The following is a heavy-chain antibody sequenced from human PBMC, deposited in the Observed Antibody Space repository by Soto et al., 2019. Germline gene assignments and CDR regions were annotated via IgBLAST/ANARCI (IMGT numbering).Heavy chain of an antibody. J-gene: IGHJ6*03. Sequence: EVQLLESGGGLVQPGGSLRLSCAASGFTFSSYAMSWVRQAPGKGLEWVSAISGRGGSTYYADSVKGRFTISRDNSNNTLYLQMNSLRAEDTAISYRAKSNDYGDYPDYYYYMDVWGKGTTVTVSS. CDR2: ISGRGGST. V-gene: IGHV3-23*01. CDR1: GFTFSSYA. CDR3: AKSNDYGDYPDYYYYMDV. D-gene: IGHD4-17*01.